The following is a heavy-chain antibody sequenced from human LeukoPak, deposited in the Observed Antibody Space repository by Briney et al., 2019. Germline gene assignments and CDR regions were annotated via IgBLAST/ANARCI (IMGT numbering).Heavy chain of an antibody. CDR3: ARNYYDSNGYRYFDY. J-gene: IGHJ4*02. Sequence: PSETLSLTCTVSGGSISSYYWSWIRQPAGKGLEWIGRIYTSGSTNYNPSLKSRVTISVDKSKNQFSLKLSSVTAADTAVYYRARNYYDSNGYRYFDYWGQGTLVTVSS. D-gene: IGHD3-22*01. CDR2: IYTSGST. V-gene: IGHV4-4*07. CDR1: GGSISSYY.